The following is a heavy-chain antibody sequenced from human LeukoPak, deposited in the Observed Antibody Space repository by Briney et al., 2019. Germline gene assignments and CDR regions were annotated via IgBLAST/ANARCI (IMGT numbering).Heavy chain of an antibody. CDR3: ARESYYYDSSGYYEFDY. Sequence: GGTLRLSCAASRFTFSRYGMNWVRQAPGKGLEWVSSISSSSSYIYYADSVKGRFTISKDNAKNSLYLQMNSLRAEDTAVYYCARESYYYDSSGYYEFDYWGQGTLVTVSS. J-gene: IGHJ4*02. D-gene: IGHD3-22*01. CDR1: RFTFSRYG. V-gene: IGHV3-21*01. CDR2: ISSSSSYI.